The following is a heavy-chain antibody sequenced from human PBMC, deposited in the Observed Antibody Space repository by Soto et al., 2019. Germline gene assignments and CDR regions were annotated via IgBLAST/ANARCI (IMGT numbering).Heavy chain of an antibody. CDR2: ISGSGGST. Sequence: GGSLRLSCAASGFTFSSYAMSWVRQAPGKGLEWVSAISGSGGSTYYADSVKGRFTISRDNSKNTLYLQMNSLRAEDTAVYYCAYIPNYDILTGYPYYFDYWGQGTLVTVSS. V-gene: IGHV3-23*01. D-gene: IGHD3-9*01. CDR1: GFTFSSYA. CDR3: AYIPNYDILTGYPYYFDY. J-gene: IGHJ4*02.